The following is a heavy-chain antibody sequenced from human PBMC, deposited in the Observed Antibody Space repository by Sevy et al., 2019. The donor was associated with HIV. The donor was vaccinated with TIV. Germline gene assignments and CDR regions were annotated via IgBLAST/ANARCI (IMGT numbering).Heavy chain of an antibody. Sequence: ASVKVSCKASGDTFSSYAISWVRQAPGQGLEWMGGIIPIFGTANYAQKFQGRVTITADESTSTAYMELSSLRSEDTAVYYCARAHCSGGSCYYNLNWFDPWGQGTLVTVSS. CDR1: GDTFSSYA. D-gene: IGHD2-15*01. CDR2: IIPIFGTA. CDR3: ARAHCSGGSCYYNLNWFDP. J-gene: IGHJ5*02. V-gene: IGHV1-69*13.